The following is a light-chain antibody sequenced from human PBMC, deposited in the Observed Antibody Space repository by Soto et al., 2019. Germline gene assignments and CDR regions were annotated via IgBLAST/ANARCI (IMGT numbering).Light chain of an antibody. V-gene: IGLV2-8*01. Sequence: QSALTQPPSASGSPGQSVTISCTGTSSDVGGYNYVSWYQQHPGKAPKLMIYEVTKRPSGVPDRFSGSKSGNTASLTVSGLLAEDEADYYCSSHAGIINVVFGGGTK. CDR3: SSHAGIINVV. J-gene: IGLJ3*02. CDR2: EVT. CDR1: SSDVGGYNY.